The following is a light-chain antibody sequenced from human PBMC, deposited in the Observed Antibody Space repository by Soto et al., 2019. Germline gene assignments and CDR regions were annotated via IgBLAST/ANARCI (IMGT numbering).Light chain of an antibody. CDR2: RNN. V-gene: IGLV1-44*01. CDR3: AAWDDSLNGWV. J-gene: IGLJ3*02. CDR1: SSNIGSNT. Sequence: QPVLTQPPSASGTPGQRVTISCSGSSSNIGSNTANWYQQLPGTAPKLLIYRNNQRPSGVPYRFSGSKSGTSASLAISGLQSEDEADYYCAAWDDSLNGWVFGGGTKLTVL.